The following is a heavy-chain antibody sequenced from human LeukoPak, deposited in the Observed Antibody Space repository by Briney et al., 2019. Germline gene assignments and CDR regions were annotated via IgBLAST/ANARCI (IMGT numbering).Heavy chain of an antibody. D-gene: IGHD1-26*01. CDR1: GYTFTSYY. CDR2: ISYDGSHE. V-gene: IGHV3-30*18. Sequence: SCKASGYTFTSYYMHWVRQAPGKGLEWVALISYDGSHEYYPASVKGRFTISRDNSKNTLSLQMNSLGPEDTAVYYCAKSQLIGSYHPPGYWGQGTLVTVSS. CDR3: AKSQLIGSYHPPGY. J-gene: IGHJ4*02.